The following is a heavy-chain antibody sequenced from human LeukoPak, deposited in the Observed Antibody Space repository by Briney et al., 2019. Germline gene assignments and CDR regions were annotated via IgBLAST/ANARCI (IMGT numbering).Heavy chain of an antibody. CDR1: GYTFTSYD. J-gene: IGHJ6*02. CDR3: ARWGAYDFTSYYYYGMDV. V-gene: IGHV1-8*01. D-gene: IGHD3-3*01. Sequence: ASVEVSCKASGYTFTSYDINWVRQATGQGLEWMGWMNPNSGNTGYAQKFQGRVTMTRNTSISTAYMELSSLRSEDTAVYYCARWGAYDFTSYYYYGMDVWGQGTTVTVSS. CDR2: MNPNSGNT.